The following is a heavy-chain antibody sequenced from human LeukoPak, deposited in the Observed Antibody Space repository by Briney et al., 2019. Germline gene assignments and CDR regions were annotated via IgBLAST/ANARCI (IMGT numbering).Heavy chain of an antibody. D-gene: IGHD6-25*01. CDR3: AREGGDPRWLDP. CDR2: FDPEDGET. Sequence: ASVKVSCKVSGYTLTELSMHWVRQAPGKGLEWMGGFDPEDGETIYAQKFQGRVTMTEDTSIDTAYMELSSLRSEDTAVYSCAREGGDPRWLDPWGQGTLVTVSS. J-gene: IGHJ5*02. CDR1: GYTLTELS. V-gene: IGHV1-24*01.